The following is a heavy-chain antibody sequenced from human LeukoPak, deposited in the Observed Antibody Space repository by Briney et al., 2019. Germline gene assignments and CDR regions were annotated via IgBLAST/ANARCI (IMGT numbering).Heavy chain of an antibody. V-gene: IGHV3-21*01. CDR3: ARVYGYLDWFDP. J-gene: IGHJ5*02. CDR2: ISSSSSYI. CDR1: GFAFSSYS. D-gene: IGHD5-24*01. Sequence: GGSLRLSCAASGFAFSSYSMNWVRQAPGKGLEWVSSISSSSSYIYYADSVKGRFTISRDNAKNSLYLQMNSLRAEDTAVYYCARVYGYLDWFDPWGQGTLVTVSS.